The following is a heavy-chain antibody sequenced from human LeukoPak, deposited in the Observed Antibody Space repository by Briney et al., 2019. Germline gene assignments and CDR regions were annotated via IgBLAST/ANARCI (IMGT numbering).Heavy chain of an antibody. J-gene: IGHJ5*02. D-gene: IGHD3-10*01. CDR2: INHSGST. CDR1: GGSFSGYY. V-gene: IGHV4-34*01. CDR3: ARRPYYYGFDP. Sequence: SETLSLTCAVYGGSFSGYYWSWIRQPPGKGLEWIGEINHSGSTNYNPSLKSRATISVDTSKNQFSLKLSSVTAADTAVYYCARRPYYYGFDPWGQGTLVTVSS.